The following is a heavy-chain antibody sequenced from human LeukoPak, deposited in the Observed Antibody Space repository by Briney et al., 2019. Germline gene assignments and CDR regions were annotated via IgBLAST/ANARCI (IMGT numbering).Heavy chain of an antibody. CDR1: GYTFTSYG. CDR3: ATTLPMVRGGAVDY. CDR2: ISAYNGNT. V-gene: IGHV1-18*01. D-gene: IGHD3-10*01. Sequence: ATVTVSFTASGYTFTSYGISWVRQAPGQGLEWMGWISAYNGNTNYAQKLQGRVTMTTDTSTSTAYMELRSLRSDDTAVYYCATTLPMVRGGAVDYWGQGTLVTVSS. J-gene: IGHJ4*02.